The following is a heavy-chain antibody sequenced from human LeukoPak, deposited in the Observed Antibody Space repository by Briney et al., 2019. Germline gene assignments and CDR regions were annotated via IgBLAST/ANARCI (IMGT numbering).Heavy chain of an antibody. D-gene: IGHD3-10*01. Sequence: PGGSLRLSCAASGFXFSSYEMNWVRQAPGKGLECVSYISSSGSTIYYADSVKGRFTISRDNAKNSLYLQMNSLRAEDTAVYYCARDYYGSGSYYYYYYGMDVWGQGTTVTVSS. CDR2: ISSSGSTI. CDR3: ARDYYGSGSYYYYYYGMDV. V-gene: IGHV3-48*03. J-gene: IGHJ6*02. CDR1: GFXFSSYE.